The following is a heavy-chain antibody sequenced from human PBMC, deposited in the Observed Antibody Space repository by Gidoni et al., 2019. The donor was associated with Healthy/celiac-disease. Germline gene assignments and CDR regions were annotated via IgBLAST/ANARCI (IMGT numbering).Heavy chain of an antibody. CDR1: GGSISSGGYY. CDR3: ARDGRWFGEFCFDP. D-gene: IGHD3-10*01. V-gene: IGHV4-31*03. J-gene: IGHJ5*02. Sequence: QVQLQESGPGLVKPSQTLSLTCTVSGGSISSGGYYWSWIRQHPGKGLEWIGYIYYSGSTYYNPSLKSRVTISVDTSKNQFSLKLSSVTAADTAVYYCARDGRWFGEFCFDPWGQGTLVTVSS. CDR2: IYYSGST.